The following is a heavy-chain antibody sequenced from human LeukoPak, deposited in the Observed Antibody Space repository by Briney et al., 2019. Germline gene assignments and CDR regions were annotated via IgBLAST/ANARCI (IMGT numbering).Heavy chain of an antibody. Sequence: GGSLRLSCAASGFTFSGYWMHWVRQVPERGLVLVSRIDNGGSGTTYADSVKGRFTVSRDNSKNTLYLQMNSLRAEDTAVYYCAKDSESYYDSSGYYPPPDYWGQGTLVTVSS. CDR3: AKDSESYYDSSGYYPPPDY. CDR1: GFTFSGYW. D-gene: IGHD3-22*01. J-gene: IGHJ4*02. V-gene: IGHV3-74*01. CDR2: IDNGGSGT.